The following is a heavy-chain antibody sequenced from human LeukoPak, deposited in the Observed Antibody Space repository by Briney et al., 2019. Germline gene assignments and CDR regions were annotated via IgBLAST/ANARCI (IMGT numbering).Heavy chain of an antibody. V-gene: IGHV1-2*04. Sequence: GASVKVSCKASGYTFTGYYMHWVRQAPGQGLEWMGWINPNSGGTNYAQKFQGWVTMTRDTSISTAYMELSRLRSDDTAVYYCARGPLFTAMANYYYYGMDVWGQGTTVTVSS. J-gene: IGHJ6*02. CDR2: INPNSGGT. CDR1: GYTFTGYY. CDR3: ARGPLFTAMANYYYYGMDV. D-gene: IGHD5-18*01.